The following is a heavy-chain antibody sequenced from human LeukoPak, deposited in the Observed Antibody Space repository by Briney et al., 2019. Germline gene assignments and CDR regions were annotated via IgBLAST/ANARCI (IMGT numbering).Heavy chain of an antibody. J-gene: IGHJ4*02. Sequence: GGSLRLSCAASGFTFSDYYMSWIRQAPGKGLEWVSYISSSSSYTNYVDSVKGRFTISRDNAKNSLYLQMNSLRAEDTAVYHCARDFRRSISWPFDYWGQGTLVTVSS. CDR3: ARDFRRSISWPFDY. CDR2: ISSSSSYT. CDR1: GFTFSDYY. D-gene: IGHD6-13*01. V-gene: IGHV3-11*06.